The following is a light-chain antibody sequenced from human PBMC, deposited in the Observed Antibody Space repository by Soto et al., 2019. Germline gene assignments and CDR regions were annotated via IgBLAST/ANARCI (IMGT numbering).Light chain of an antibody. CDR3: QQYNSYPWT. J-gene: IGKJ1*01. Sequence: DIQMTQSPSPLSASVGDSVTITCRASQSISSWLAWYQQKPGKAPKLLIYDASSLESGVPSRFSGSGSGTEFTLTISSLQPDDVATYYCQQYNSYPWTLGQGTKVDIK. CDR2: DAS. CDR1: QSISSW. V-gene: IGKV1-5*01.